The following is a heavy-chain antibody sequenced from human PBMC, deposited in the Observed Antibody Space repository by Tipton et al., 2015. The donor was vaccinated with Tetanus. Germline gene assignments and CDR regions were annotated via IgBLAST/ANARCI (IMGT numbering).Heavy chain of an antibody. Sequence: TLSLTCTVSGGSISSGGYYWSWIRQHPGKGLEWIGYIYYSGSTYYNPSLKSRLTISVDTSKNQFSLTLRSVTAADTAVYYCATTTDNWFDPWGQGTLVTVSS. V-gene: IGHV4-31*03. CDR2: IYYSGST. D-gene: IGHD1/OR15-1a*01. CDR3: ATTTDNWFDP. CDR1: GGSISSGGYY. J-gene: IGHJ5*02.